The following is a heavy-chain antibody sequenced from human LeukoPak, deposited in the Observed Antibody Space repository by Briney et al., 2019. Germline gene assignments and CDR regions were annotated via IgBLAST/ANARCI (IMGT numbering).Heavy chain of an antibody. CDR3: PTYCFDRGGLDY. J-gene: IGHJ4*02. CDR2: IKSKTDGRTT. Sequence: PGGSLRLSCAASGYTFSNAWMSWVRQAPGEGLEWVGHIKSKTDGRTTDYAAAVKGRFTISRDDSKNTLYLQSNSLKTEDTVVYYCPTYCFDRGGLDYWGQGTLVTVSS. CDR1: GYTFSNAW. V-gene: IGHV3-15*01. D-gene: IGHD3-22*01.